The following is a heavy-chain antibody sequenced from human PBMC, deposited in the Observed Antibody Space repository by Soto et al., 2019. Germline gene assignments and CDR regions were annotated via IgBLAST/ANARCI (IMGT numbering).Heavy chain of an antibody. D-gene: IGHD2-2*01. CDR3: AKESLFPSIQGIITN. V-gene: IGHV3-23*01. J-gene: IGHJ4*02. CDR1: GLKFAGYA. Sequence: GGSLRLSCEASGLKFAGYAMSWVRQAPGKGLDWVSSLSSSGEKTYYSDSVRGRFTISRDNTKNTVYLQMNTLSADDTAVYFCAKESLFPSIQGIITNWGQGGVVTVSS. CDR2: LSSSGEKT.